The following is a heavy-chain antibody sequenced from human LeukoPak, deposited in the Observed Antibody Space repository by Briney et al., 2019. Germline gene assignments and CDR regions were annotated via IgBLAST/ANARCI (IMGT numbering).Heavy chain of an antibody. CDR3: AKWERDGYNSYYFDY. J-gene: IGHJ4*02. CDR2: ISGSGGST. D-gene: IGHD5-24*01. CDR1: GFTFSSYA. V-gene: IGHV3-23*01. Sequence: PGGSLRLSCAASGFTFSSYAMSWVRQPPGKGLEWVSGISGSGGSTYYADSVKGPFTISRDNSKNTLYLQMNSLKAEDTAVYYCAKWERDGYNSYYFDYWGQGTLVTVSS.